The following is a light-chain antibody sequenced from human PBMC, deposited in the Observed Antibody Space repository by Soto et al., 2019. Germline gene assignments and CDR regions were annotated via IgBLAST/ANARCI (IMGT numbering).Light chain of an antibody. CDR3: QQCNNWPPIT. Sequence: PVERVTLSCRAGQSVSSSYLTWYQQKPGQAPRLLIYGASTRATGIPARFSGSGSGTEFTLTISSLQSEDFSVYYCQQCNNWPPITFGQGTRLEI. CDR1: QSVSSSY. J-gene: IGKJ5*01. V-gene: IGKV3-15*01. CDR2: GAS.